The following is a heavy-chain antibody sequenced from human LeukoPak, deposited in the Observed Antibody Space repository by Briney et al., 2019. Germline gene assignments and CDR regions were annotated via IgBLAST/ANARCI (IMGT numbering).Heavy chain of an antibody. V-gene: IGHV3-9*01. D-gene: IGHD5-12*01. Sequence: GGSLRLSCAASGFTFDDYAMYWVRQAPGKGLEWVSGISWNSGSIGYADSVKGRFTISRDNAKNSLYLQMNSLRAEDTALYYCAKSKLYSGYDPFDYWGQGTLVTVSS. CDR1: GFTFDDYA. CDR2: ISWNSGSI. J-gene: IGHJ4*02. CDR3: AKSKLYSGYDPFDY.